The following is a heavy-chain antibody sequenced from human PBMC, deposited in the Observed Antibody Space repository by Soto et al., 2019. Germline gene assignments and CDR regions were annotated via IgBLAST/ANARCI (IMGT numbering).Heavy chain of an antibody. D-gene: IGHD5-18*01. Sequence: PSETLSLTCTVSGGSVSSGSYYWSWIRQPPGKGLEWIGYIYYSGSTNYNPSLKSRVTISVDTSKNQFSLRLTSVTAVDTAVYYCARIPVDTYMINWFDPWGQGTLVTVSS. V-gene: IGHV4-61*01. CDR3: ARIPVDTYMINWFDP. CDR1: GGSVSSGSYY. CDR2: IYYSGST. J-gene: IGHJ5*02.